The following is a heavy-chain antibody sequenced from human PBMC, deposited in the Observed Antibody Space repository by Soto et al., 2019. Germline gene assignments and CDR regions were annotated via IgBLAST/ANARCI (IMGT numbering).Heavy chain of an antibody. CDR1: GGSFSGYD. V-gene: IGHV4-34*01. CDR2: INHSGSS. D-gene: IGHD2-8*02. Sequence: QVQLQQWGAGLLKPSETLSLTCAVYGGSFSGYDWTWIRQPPGKGLEWIGEINHSGSSNYNPSLKSRVTISVDTSKNQFSLKLTSVTAADTAVYYCARDKITGLFDYWGQGTLVTVSS. CDR3: ARDKITGLFDY. J-gene: IGHJ4*02.